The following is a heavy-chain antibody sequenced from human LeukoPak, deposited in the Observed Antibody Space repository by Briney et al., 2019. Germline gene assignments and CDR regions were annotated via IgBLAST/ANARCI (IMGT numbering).Heavy chain of an antibody. J-gene: IGHJ4*02. Sequence: FXDYYXXWVXXXXXXXXXXXSSFSSIAITIYYAVSLKARFPISRDNPKNSLYLQMNSLRAEDTAVYYCARDTVRGVYYFAYWGQGTLVTVSS. V-gene: IGHV3-11*01. D-gene: IGHD3-10*01. CDR2: FSSIAITI. CDR3: ARDTVRGVYYFAY. CDR1: FXDYY.